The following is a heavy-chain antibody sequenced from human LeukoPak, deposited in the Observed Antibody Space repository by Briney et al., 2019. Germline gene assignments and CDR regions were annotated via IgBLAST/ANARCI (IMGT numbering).Heavy chain of an antibody. Sequence: ASVKVSCKASGYTFTGYYMHWVRQAPGQGLEWMGWINPNSGGTNYAQKFQGRVTMTRDTSISTAYMELSRLRSDDTAVYYCARVRATVHSDDAFDIWGQGTMVTVSS. CDR2: INPNSGGT. CDR3: ARVRATVHSDDAFDI. CDR1: GYTFTGYY. D-gene: IGHD4-17*01. J-gene: IGHJ3*02. V-gene: IGHV1-2*02.